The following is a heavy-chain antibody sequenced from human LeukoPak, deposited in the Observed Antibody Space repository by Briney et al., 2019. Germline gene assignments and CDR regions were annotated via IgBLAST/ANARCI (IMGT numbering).Heavy chain of an antibody. CDR3: AREATVTNYFDY. CDR2: IKQDGSEK. D-gene: IGHD4-17*01. Sequence: AGGSLRLSCAASGFTFSSYWMGWVRQPPGKGRGWVANIKQDGSEKYYVDSVKGRFTISRDNAKNSLDLQMNSRRAEDTAVYYCAREATVTNYFDYWGQGTLVTVSS. V-gene: IGHV3-7*01. J-gene: IGHJ4*02. CDR1: GFTFSSYW.